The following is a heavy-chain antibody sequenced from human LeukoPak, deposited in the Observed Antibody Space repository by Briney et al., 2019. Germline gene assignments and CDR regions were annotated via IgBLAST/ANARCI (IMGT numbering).Heavy chain of an antibody. Sequence: GGSLRLSCAASGFTVSRNYMSWVRHAPGKGLEWVSVIYSGGSTYYADSVKGRFTISRDNSKNTLYLQMNSLRAEDTAVYYCARDRLLYPYYFDYWGQGTLVTVSS. CDR2: IYSGGST. CDR3: ARDRLLYPYYFDY. D-gene: IGHD3-3*01. V-gene: IGHV3-53*01. J-gene: IGHJ4*02. CDR1: GFTVSRNY.